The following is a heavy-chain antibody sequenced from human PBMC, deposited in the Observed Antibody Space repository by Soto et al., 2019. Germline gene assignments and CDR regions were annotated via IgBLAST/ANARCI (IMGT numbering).Heavy chain of an antibody. CDR3: ARTTAVPNTLRSRYFFDY. J-gene: IGHJ4*02. D-gene: IGHD4-17*01. Sequence: PSETLSLTDSVSGGSVSTKTYYWSSIRQPPGKRLEWIGYVYYSGTTNYNPSLKSRVTISVDLSKNQFTLRLSSVTTADTALYYCARTTAVPNTLRSRYFFDYWGQGTLVTVSS. CDR1: GGSVSTKTYY. V-gene: IGHV4-61*01. CDR2: VYYSGTT.